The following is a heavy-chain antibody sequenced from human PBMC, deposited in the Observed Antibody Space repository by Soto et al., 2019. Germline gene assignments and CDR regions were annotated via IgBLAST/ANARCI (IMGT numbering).Heavy chain of an antibody. Sequence: SQTLSLTCTVSGGSISSYYWSWIRQPPGKGLEWIGYIYYSGSTNYNPSLKSRVTISVDTSKNQFSLKLSSVTAADTAVYYCARGYNWNYPPYYYYMDVWGKGTTVTVSS. CDR2: IYYSGST. CDR1: GGSISSYY. V-gene: IGHV4-59*01. D-gene: IGHD1-7*01. J-gene: IGHJ6*03. CDR3: ARGYNWNYPPYYYYMDV.